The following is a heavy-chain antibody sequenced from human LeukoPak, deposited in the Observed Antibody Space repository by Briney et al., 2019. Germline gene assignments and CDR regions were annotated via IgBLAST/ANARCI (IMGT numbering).Heavy chain of an antibody. CDR3: ARYCYDSSGYCFDY. Sequence: SETLSLTCTVSGGSISSSSYYWGWIRQLPGKGLEWIGSIYYSGSTHYNPSLKSRVTISVDTSKNQFSLKLSSVTAADTAVYYCARYCYDSSGYCFDYWGQGTLVTVSS. J-gene: IGHJ4*02. V-gene: IGHV4-39*01. CDR2: IYYSGST. CDR1: GGSISSSSYY. D-gene: IGHD3-22*01.